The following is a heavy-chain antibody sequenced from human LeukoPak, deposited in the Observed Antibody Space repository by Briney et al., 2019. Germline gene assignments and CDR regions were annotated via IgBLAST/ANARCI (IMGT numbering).Heavy chain of an antibody. CDR2: ISAYNGKT. CDR1: GYTFSSYG. CDR3: ARARQQLVWANWFDP. Sequence: GASVKVSCKASGYTFSSYGISWVRQAPGQGLEWMGWISAYNGKTKYAQKLQGRVTMTTETSTSTAYMELRSLRSDDAAVYYCARARQQLVWANWFDPWGQGTLVTVSS. J-gene: IGHJ5*02. D-gene: IGHD6-13*01. V-gene: IGHV1-18*01.